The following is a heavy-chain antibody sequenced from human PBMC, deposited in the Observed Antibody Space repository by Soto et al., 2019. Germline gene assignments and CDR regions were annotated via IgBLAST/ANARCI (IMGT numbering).Heavy chain of an antibody. Sequence: QVQLVQSGAEVQKPGSSVKVSCKASGGTFSSYAISWVRQAPGQGLEWMGGIIPIFGTANYAQKFQGRVTITADESTSTAYMELSSLRSEDTAVYYCARGYCSSTSCWSNGMDVWGQGTTVTVSS. CDR1: GGTFSSYA. CDR3: ARGYCSSTSCWSNGMDV. J-gene: IGHJ6*02. CDR2: IIPIFGTA. D-gene: IGHD2-2*01. V-gene: IGHV1-69*01.